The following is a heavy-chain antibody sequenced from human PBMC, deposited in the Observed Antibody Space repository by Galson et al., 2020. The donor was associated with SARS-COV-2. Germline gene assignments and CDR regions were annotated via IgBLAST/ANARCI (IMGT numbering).Heavy chain of an antibody. CDR1: GDSVSSNSAT. CDR3: ARNIVVVAAASWDGRFDP. V-gene: IGHV6-1*01. D-gene: IGHD2-2*01. J-gene: IGHJ5*02. CDR2: TYYRSKYYN. Sequence: SETLSLTCAISGDSVSSNSATWNRMRQSTSRGLEWLRRTYYRSKYYNDYAVSVKSRITINPNTSKNQFSQQLNSVTPEDTAVYYCARNIVVVAAASWDGRFDPGGQGTLVTVSS.